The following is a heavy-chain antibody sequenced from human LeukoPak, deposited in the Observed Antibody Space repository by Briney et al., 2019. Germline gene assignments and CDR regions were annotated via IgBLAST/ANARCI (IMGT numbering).Heavy chain of an antibody. D-gene: IGHD1-1*01. Sequence: ASVKVSCKASGYTFTSYDINWVRQATGQGLEWMGWINPNSGGTNYAQKFQGRVTMTRDTSISTAYMELSRLRSDDTAVYYCASHRENGFDYWGQGTLVTVSS. CDR3: ASHRENGFDY. CDR1: GYTFTSYD. V-gene: IGHV1-2*02. J-gene: IGHJ4*02. CDR2: INPNSGGT.